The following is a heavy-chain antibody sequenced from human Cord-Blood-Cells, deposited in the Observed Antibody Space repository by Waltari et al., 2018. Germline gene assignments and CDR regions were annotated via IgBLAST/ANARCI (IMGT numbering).Heavy chain of an antibody. CDR1: GGSFSGYY. Sequence: QVQLQQWGAGLLKPSETLSLTCAVYGGSFSGYYGSWIPQPPGKGLEWIGEINHSGSTNYNPSLKSRVTISVDTSKNQFSLKLSSVTAADTAVYYCARCDSSGYKEAFDIWGQGTMVTVSS. V-gene: IGHV4-34*01. CDR3: ARCDSSGYKEAFDI. J-gene: IGHJ3*02. D-gene: IGHD3-22*01. CDR2: INHSGST.